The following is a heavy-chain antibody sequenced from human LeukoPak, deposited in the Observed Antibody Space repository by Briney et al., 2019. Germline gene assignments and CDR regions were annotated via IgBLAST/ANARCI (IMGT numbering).Heavy chain of an antibody. J-gene: IGHJ6*02. CDR1: GFTVSSNY. D-gene: IGHD5-18*01. CDR2: IYSGGST. Sequence: GGSLRLSCAASGFTVSSNYMSWVRQAPGKGLEWVSVIYSGGSTYYADSVKGRFTISRDNSKNTLYLQMNSLRAEDTAVYYCARTGRVQLWSYYGMDVWGQGTTVTVSS. CDR3: ARTGRVQLWSYYGMDV. V-gene: IGHV3-53*01.